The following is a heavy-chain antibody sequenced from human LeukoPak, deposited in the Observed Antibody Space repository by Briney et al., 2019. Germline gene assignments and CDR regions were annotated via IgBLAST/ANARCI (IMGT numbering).Heavy chain of an antibody. Sequence: GGSLRLSCSASGFTFSSYAMNWVRQAPGKGLEWVSAITGGGSGIYYADSMKSRFTISRDNSKNTLYLQINSLRAEDTAVYYCAKWGDYDVLTGYYVSDYWGQGTLVTVSS. D-gene: IGHD3-9*01. J-gene: IGHJ4*02. CDR1: GFTFSSYA. CDR2: ITGGGSGI. V-gene: IGHV3-23*01. CDR3: AKWGDYDVLTGYYVSDY.